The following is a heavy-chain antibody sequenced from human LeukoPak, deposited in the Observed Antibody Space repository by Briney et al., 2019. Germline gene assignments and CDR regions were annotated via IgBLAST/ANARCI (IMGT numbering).Heavy chain of an antibody. D-gene: IGHD6-19*01. CDR2: INWNGGST. V-gene: IGHV3-20*04. J-gene: IGHJ6*03. CDR3: AREAPGDSSGWYRYYYYYYMDV. Sequence: GGSLRLSCAASGFTFDDYGMSWVRQAPGKGLEWVSGINWNGGSTGYADSVKGRFTISRDNAKNSLYLQMNSLRAEDTALYYCAREAPGDSSGWYRYYYYYYMDVWGKGTTVTISS. CDR1: GFTFDDYG.